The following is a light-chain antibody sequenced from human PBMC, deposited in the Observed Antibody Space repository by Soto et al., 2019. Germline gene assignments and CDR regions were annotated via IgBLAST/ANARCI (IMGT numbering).Light chain of an antibody. Sequence: EIVMTQSPATLSVSPGERATLSCRASQSVSSNLAWYQQKPGQAPRLLIYGASTRATGIPARFXGSGSGTXXXXXXXXXXSEDFAVYYCQQYNNWPPLTFGGGTKVEIK. CDR2: GAS. J-gene: IGKJ4*01. CDR3: QQYNNWPPLT. CDR1: QSVSSN. V-gene: IGKV3-15*01.